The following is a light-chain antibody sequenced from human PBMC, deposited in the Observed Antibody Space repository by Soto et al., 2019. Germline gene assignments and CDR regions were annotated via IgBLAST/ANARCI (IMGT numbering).Light chain of an antibody. Sequence: EIVMTQSPATLSVSPGERATLSCRASQSISSNLAWYQQKPGQAPRLLIYGASTRATDIPARFSGSGSGTEFTLTISSLQSEDFVVYYCQQYNNWPPTWTFGQGTKVEIK. V-gene: IGKV3-15*01. J-gene: IGKJ1*01. CDR1: QSISSN. CDR2: GAS. CDR3: QQYNNWPPTWT.